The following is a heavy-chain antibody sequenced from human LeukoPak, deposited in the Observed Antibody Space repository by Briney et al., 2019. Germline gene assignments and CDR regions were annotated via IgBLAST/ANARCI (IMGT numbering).Heavy chain of an antibody. J-gene: IGHJ4*02. V-gene: IGHV3-23*01. Sequence: GGSLRLSCAASGFTFSSYSMNWVRQAPGKGLEWVSAISGSGGSTYYADSVKGRFTISRDNSKNTLYLQMNSLRAEDTAVYYCAKVSHGDPWYFDYWGQGTLVTVSS. CDR3: AKVSHGDPWYFDY. CDR2: ISGSGGST. D-gene: IGHD4-17*01. CDR1: GFTFSSYS.